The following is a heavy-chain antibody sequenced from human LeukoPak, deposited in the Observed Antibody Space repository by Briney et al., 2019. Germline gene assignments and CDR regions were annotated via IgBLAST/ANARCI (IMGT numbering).Heavy chain of an antibody. Sequence: GGSLRLSCAASGFTFSTYSMNWVRQAPGKGLEWVSSISGSSSCIYYADSVKGRFTISRDNAKNSLFLQLNSLRAEDTAVYYCARQHCSGGSCYTDYWGLGTLVTVSS. CDR3: ARQHCSGGSCYTDY. J-gene: IGHJ4*02. V-gene: IGHV3-21*01. CDR2: ISGSSSCI. D-gene: IGHD2-15*01. CDR1: GFTFSTYS.